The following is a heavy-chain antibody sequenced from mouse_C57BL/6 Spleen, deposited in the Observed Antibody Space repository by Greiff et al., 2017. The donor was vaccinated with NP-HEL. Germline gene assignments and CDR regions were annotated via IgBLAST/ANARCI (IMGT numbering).Heavy chain of an antibody. D-gene: IGHD1-1*01. CDR3: ARNYYGSSYFDY. CDR1: GYTFTSYW. CDR2: IDPSDSYT. V-gene: IGHV1-69*01. J-gene: IGHJ2*01. Sequence: QVQLKESGAELVMPGASVKLSCKASGYTFTSYWMHWVKQRPGQGLEWIGEIDPSDSYTNYNQKFKGKSTLTVDKSSSTAYMQLSSLTSEDSAVYYCARNYYGSSYFDYWGQGTTLTVSS.